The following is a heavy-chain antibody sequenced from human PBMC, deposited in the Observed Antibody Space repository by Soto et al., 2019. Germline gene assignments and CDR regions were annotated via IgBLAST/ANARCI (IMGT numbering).Heavy chain of an antibody. Sequence: SETLSLTCAVYGGSFTGYYWTWIRQTPGKGLEWIGEINYRGSTYYNPSLESRITMAVDTSKNQFSLKLSSVTAADTAVYFCVRGQPHRITIFEVVIRSSAYGIDVWGQGNTVTVSS. CDR3: VRGQPHRITIFEVVIRSSAYGIDV. J-gene: IGHJ6*02. V-gene: IGHV4-34*01. CDR1: GGSFTGYY. D-gene: IGHD3-3*01. CDR2: INYRGST.